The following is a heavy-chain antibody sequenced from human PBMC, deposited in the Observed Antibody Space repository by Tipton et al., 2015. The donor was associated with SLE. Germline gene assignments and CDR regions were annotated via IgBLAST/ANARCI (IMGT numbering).Heavy chain of an antibody. Sequence: TLSLTCIVSGGSISSGGYYWSWIRQHPGKGLEWIGYIYYSGSTNYNPSLKSRVTISVDTSKNQFSLKLSSVTAADTAGYYCARVSGNYYRPYFGYWGQGTLVTVSS. CDR2: IYYSGST. CDR1: GGSISSGGYY. V-gene: IGHV4-61*08. D-gene: IGHD4-11*01. J-gene: IGHJ4*02. CDR3: ARVSGNYYRPYFGY.